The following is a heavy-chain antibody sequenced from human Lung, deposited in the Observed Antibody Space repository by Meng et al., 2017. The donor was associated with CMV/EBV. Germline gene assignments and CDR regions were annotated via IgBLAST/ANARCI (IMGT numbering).Heavy chain of an antibody. CDR3: ARADKVRFDY. Sequence: QESCPRLVWPSGPWPLTGAVPGGSMGSTNWWSWVRQPTGKGLEWIGEIYHSGSTNYNPSLKSRVSISVDKSKNQFSLKLSSVTAADTAVYYCARADKVRFDYWGQGALVTVSS. V-gene: IGHV4-4*02. J-gene: IGHJ4*02. CDR1: GGSMGSTNW. CDR2: IYHSGST.